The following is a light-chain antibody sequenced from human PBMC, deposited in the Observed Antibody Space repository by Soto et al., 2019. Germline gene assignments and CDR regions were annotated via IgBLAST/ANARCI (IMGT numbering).Light chain of an antibody. CDR2: EVS. V-gene: IGLV2-14*01. J-gene: IGLJ1*01. CDR1: SSDVGGYNY. CDR3: SSYTSSSTLV. Sequence: QSALTQPASVSGSPGQSITISCTGTSSDVGGYNYVSWYQQHPGKAPKLMIYEVSNRPSGVSNRFSGSKSGNTASLTISGLQAEDEAEYYCSSYTSSSTLVFGTGTMLTVL.